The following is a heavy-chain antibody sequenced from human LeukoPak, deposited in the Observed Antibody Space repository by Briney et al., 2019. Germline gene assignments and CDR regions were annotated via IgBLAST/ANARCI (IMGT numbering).Heavy chain of an antibody. D-gene: IGHD3-10*01. J-gene: IGHJ4*02. Sequence: GGSLRLSCAASGFTFSSYWMSWVRQAPGKGLEWVANIKQDGSGKYYVDSVKGRFTISRDNAKNSLYLQMNSLRAEDTAVYYCARDALWFGELLSDYWGQGTLVTVSS. CDR3: ARDALWFGELLSDY. CDR2: IKQDGSGK. CDR1: GFTFSSYW. V-gene: IGHV3-7*01.